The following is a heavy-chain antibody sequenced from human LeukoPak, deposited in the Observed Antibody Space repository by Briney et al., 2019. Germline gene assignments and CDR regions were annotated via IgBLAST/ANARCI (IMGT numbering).Heavy chain of an antibody. CDR1: GGSFSGYY. CDR2: INHSGST. V-gene: IGHV4-34*01. D-gene: IGHD6-6*01. CDR3: ARAGPYSDSSRSRFDY. J-gene: IGHJ4*02. Sequence: SETLSLTCAVYGGSFSGYYWSWIRQPPGKGLEWIGEINHSGSTNYNPSLKSRVTISVDTSKNQFSLKLSSVSAADTAVSYCARAGPYSDSSRSRFDYWGQGTLVTVSS.